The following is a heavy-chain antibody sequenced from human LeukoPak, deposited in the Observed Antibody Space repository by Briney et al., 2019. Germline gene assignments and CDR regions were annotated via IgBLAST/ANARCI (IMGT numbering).Heavy chain of an antibody. Sequence: SETLSLTCTVSGGSISSSSYYWSWIRQPPGKGLEWIGYIYYSGSTNYNPSLKSRVTISVDTSKNQFSLKLSSVTAADTAVYYCARGLVGATPHCYFDYWGQGTLVTVSS. D-gene: IGHD1-26*01. V-gene: IGHV4-61*01. CDR3: ARGLVGATPHCYFDY. CDR1: GGSISSSSYY. CDR2: IYYSGST. J-gene: IGHJ4*02.